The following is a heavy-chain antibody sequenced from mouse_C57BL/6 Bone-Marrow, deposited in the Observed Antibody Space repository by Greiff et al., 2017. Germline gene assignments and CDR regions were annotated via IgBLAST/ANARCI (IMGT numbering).Heavy chain of an antibody. CDR3: TGDGTYWYFDV. CDR1: GYTFTDYE. D-gene: IGHD2-3*01. V-gene: IGHV1-15*01. Sequence: VKLQESGAELVRPGASVTLSCKASGYTFTDYEMHWVKQTPVHGLEWIGAIDPETGGTAYNQKFKGKAILTADKSSSTDYMELRSMTSEDSAVFCCTGDGTYWYFDVWGTGTTVTVSS. CDR2: IDPETGGT. J-gene: IGHJ1*03.